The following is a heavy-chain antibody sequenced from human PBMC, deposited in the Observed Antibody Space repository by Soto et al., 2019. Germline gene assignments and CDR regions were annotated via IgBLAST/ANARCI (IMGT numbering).Heavy chain of an antibody. Sequence: GGSLRLSCEASGFTFNSFGMHWVRQAPGKGLEWVAMIWHDGTNKYYVDSVKGRFTISRDNSKDTLYLQMNNLRAEDTAVYYCARDREEWLVPDYYYYYGMDVWGQGTTVTVSS. CDR1: GFTFNSFG. V-gene: IGHV3-33*01. CDR2: IWHDGTNK. D-gene: IGHD6-19*01. CDR3: ARDREEWLVPDYYYYYGMDV. J-gene: IGHJ6*02.